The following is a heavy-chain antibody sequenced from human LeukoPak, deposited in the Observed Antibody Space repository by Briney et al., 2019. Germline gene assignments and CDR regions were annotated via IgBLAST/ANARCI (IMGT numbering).Heavy chain of an antibody. V-gene: IGHV3-23*01. D-gene: IGHD2-2*01. CDR1: GFTFSSYA. J-gene: IGHJ4*02. CDR3: AKDIVVVPAATALWDY. CDR2: LSGSGAST. Sequence: GGSLRLSCAASGFTFSSYAMSWVRQAPGKGLEWVSALSGSGASTYYADSVKGRFTISRDDSKNTLYLQMNSLRAEDTAIYYCAKDIVVVPAATALWDYWGQGTLVTVSS.